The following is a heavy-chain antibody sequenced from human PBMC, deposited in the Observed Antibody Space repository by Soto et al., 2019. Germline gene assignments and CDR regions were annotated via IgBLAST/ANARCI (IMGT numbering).Heavy chain of an antibody. CDR2: ISYDGSNT. Sequence: QVQLVESGGGVVQPGRSLRLSCAASGFTFSSYAMHWVRQAPGKGLEWVAVISYDGSNTYYADSVKGRFTISSDNSKNTMYLQRTSRGAEDTSVYYCARDLGNDYSSHRGPNDYYYYGMDVGGRVTTVTVCS. V-gene: IGHV3-30-3*01. CDR3: ARDLGNDYSSHRGPNDYYYYGMDV. D-gene: IGHD4-4*01. J-gene: IGHJ6*02. CDR1: GFTFSSYA.